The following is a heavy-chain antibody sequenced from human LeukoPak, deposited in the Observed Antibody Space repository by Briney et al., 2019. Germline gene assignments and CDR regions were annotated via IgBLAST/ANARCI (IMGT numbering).Heavy chain of an antibody. Sequence: ASVKVSCKASGGTFSSYAISWVRQAPGQGLEWMGGIIPIFGTANYAQKFQGRVTITTDESTSTAYMELSSLRSEDTAVYYCARARSSTSSMGDAFDIWGQGTMVTVSS. CDR1: GGTFSSYA. J-gene: IGHJ3*02. CDR2: IIPIFGTA. CDR3: ARARSSTSSMGDAFDI. V-gene: IGHV1-69*05. D-gene: IGHD2-2*01.